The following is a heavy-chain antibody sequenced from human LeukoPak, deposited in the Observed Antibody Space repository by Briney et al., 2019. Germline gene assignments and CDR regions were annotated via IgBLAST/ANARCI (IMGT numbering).Heavy chain of an antibody. V-gene: IGHV1-2*02. Sequence: GASVKVSCKSSGYTFTGYYIHWVRQAPGQGLEWMGWINPNSGDTNYAQKFQGRVTMTRDTSISTAYLELSRLRFDDTATYYCGSFGGGDTVVIPDYWGQGTLVTVSS. J-gene: IGHJ4*02. CDR3: GSFGGGDTVVIPDY. CDR1: GYTFTGYY. D-gene: IGHD2-2*01. CDR2: INPNSGDT.